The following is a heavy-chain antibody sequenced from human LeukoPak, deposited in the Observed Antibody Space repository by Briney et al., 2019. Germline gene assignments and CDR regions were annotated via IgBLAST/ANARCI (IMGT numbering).Heavy chain of an antibody. Sequence: PSETLSLTCAVSGGSISSSSSICWTWVRQPPGKGLEWIGEIYHSEATNYNPSLKSRVTMLLDKSKNQFSLKLNSVTAADTAVYYCARNGGNSDYDYWGQGTLVTVSA. J-gene: IGHJ4*02. CDR2: IYHSEAT. D-gene: IGHD4-23*01. V-gene: IGHV4-4*02. CDR1: GGSISSSSSIC. CDR3: ARNGGNSDYDY.